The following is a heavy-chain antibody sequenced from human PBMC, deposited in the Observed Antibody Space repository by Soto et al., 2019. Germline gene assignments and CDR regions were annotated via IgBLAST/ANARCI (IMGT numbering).Heavy chain of an antibody. J-gene: IGHJ4*02. CDR2: ISYDGSNK. CDR3: AKVAAPYGSGSQASFDY. Sequence: GGSLRRSCAASGFTFSSYGMHWVRQAPGKGLEWVAVISYDGSNKYYADSVKGRFTISRDNSKNTLYLQMNSLRAEDTAVYYCAKVAAPYGSGSQASFDYWGQGTLVTVSS. D-gene: IGHD3-10*01. V-gene: IGHV3-30*18. CDR1: GFTFSSYG.